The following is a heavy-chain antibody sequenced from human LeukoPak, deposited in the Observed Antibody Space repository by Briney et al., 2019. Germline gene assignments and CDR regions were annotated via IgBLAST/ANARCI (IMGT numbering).Heavy chain of an antibody. CDR2: INPSGGST. Sequence: GASVKVSCKASGYTFTSYDINWVRQATGQGLEWMGIINPSGGSTSYAQKFQGRVTMTRDTSTSTVYMELSSLRSEDTAVYYCARAWVGLSSGYYGYWYFDLWGRGTLVTVSS. J-gene: IGHJ2*01. V-gene: IGHV1-46*01. CDR3: ARAWVGLSSGYYGYWYFDL. CDR1: GYTFTSYD. D-gene: IGHD3-22*01.